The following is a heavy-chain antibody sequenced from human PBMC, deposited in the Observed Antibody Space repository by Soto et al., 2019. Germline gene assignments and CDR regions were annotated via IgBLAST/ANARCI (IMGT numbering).Heavy chain of an antibody. J-gene: IGHJ3*01. CDR1: GYSFAGYW. Sequence: GESLKISCKGSGYSFAGYWIGWVRQMPGKGLDWMGVIYPGDSDTRYSPSFHGQVTISADKSVSTAYLQWSSLKASDTAMYFCARLPGVRGVFDGFNVWGQGTMVTVSS. CDR3: ARLPGVRGVFDGFNV. D-gene: IGHD3-10*01. CDR2: IYPGDSDT. V-gene: IGHV5-51*01.